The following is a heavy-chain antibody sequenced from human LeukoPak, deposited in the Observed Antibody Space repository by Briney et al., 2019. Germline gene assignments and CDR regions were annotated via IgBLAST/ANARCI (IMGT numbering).Heavy chain of an antibody. J-gene: IGHJ4*02. CDR1: GASISDYY. Sequence: SETLCLTCTVFGASISDYYWTWIRQPPGKGLEWIGYIHYSRGTYYNPSLNSRVTISIDTSKNQFSLKLSSVTAADTAVYYCTTTSGTSAVDYWGQGTLVTVSS. CDR3: TTTSGTSAVDY. V-gene: IGHV4-59*01. CDR2: IHYSRGT.